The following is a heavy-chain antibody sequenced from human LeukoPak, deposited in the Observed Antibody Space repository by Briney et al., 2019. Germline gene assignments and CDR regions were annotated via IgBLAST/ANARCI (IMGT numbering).Heavy chain of an antibody. Sequence: ASVKVSCKASGYTFTSYYMHWVRQAPGQRLEWMGIINPSGGSTSYAQKFQGRVTITADESTSTAYMELSSLRSEDTAVYYCASSRKATVTTTPEYYFDYWGQGTLVTVSS. CDR1: GYTFTSYY. CDR3: ASSRKATVTTTPEYYFDY. CDR2: INPSGGST. D-gene: IGHD4-17*01. J-gene: IGHJ4*02. V-gene: IGHV1-46*01.